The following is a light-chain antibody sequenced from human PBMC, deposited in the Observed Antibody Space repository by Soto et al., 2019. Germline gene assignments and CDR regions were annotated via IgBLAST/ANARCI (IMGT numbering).Light chain of an antibody. V-gene: IGKV3-20*01. Sequence: EIVLTQSPGTLSLSPGGRATLSCRASQSVSSSSLSWYQQKPGQAPRLLIYDTSSRATDIPDRFSGSGSGTDFTLTLSRLEPEDFTVYYCQHYGTSMWTFGQGTKVDIK. J-gene: IGKJ1*01. CDR3: QHYGTSMWT. CDR1: QSVSSSS. CDR2: DTS.